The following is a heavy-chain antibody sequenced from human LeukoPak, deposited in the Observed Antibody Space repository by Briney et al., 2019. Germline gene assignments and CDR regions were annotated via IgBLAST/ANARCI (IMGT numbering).Heavy chain of an antibody. J-gene: IGHJ6*02. V-gene: IGHV4-39*01. Sequence: SETLSLTCTVSGDSISSYYWSWIRQPPGKGLEWIGSMLSTGGTWYNPSLTSRVTISVDTSKNQFSLNLTSVTATDAALYFCARRGSGNGDTYAGMDVWGQGTTVTVSS. CDR1: GDSISSYY. CDR2: MLSTGGT. D-gene: IGHD2-21*02. CDR3: ARRGSGNGDTYAGMDV.